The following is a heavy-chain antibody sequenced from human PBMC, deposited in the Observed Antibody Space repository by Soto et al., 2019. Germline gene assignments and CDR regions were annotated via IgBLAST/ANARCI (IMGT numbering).Heavy chain of an antibody. Sequence: QVQLVQSGAEVKKPGSSVKVSCKASGGTFSTDAINWVRQAPGQGPEWMGGILPIFGTADYAQKFQGRVTITADVSTTTAYLELSSLRSEDTAVHYCARGHDYGGNSDAFDFWGQGTMLTVSS. D-gene: IGHD2-21*02. CDR2: ILPIFGTA. J-gene: IGHJ3*01. CDR3: ARGHDYGGNSDAFDF. V-gene: IGHV1-69*12. CDR1: GGTFSTDA.